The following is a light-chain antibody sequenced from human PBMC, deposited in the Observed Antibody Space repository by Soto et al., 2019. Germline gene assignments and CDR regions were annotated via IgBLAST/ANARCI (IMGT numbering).Light chain of an antibody. CDR1: QSVSSY. J-gene: IGKJ5*01. V-gene: IGKV3-11*01. CDR3: QQRSNSPPWIT. CDR2: DAS. Sequence: EIVLTQSPATLSLSPGERATLSFRAIQSVSSYLAWYQQKPGQAPRLLIYDASNSATGIPAKFSGSGSGTAFTLTISSLEPEDSAVYYCQQRSNSPPWITFGQGTRLEIK.